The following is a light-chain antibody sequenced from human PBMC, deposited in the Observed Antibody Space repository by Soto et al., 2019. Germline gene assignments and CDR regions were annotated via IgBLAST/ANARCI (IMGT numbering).Light chain of an antibody. CDR2: DAS. J-gene: IGKJ4*01. Sequence: EIVLTQSPATLSLSPGERATLSCRASQSVSSYLAWYQQKPGQAPRRLLYDASNRSTGIPARFSGSGSGTDFTLTISSLEPEDFAVYYCQHRSNWPLTFGGGTKVEIK. V-gene: IGKV3-11*01. CDR1: QSVSSY. CDR3: QHRSNWPLT.